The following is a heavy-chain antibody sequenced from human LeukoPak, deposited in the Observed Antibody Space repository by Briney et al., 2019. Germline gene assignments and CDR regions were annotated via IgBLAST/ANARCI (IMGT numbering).Heavy chain of an antibody. J-gene: IGHJ4*02. CDR3: ARHYDSSGYYYFY. D-gene: IGHD3-22*01. CDR1: GGTFSSYA. CDR2: IIPIFGTA. V-gene: IGHV1-69*01. Sequence: VKVSCKASGGTFSSYAISWVRQAPGRGLEWMGGIIPIFGTANYAQKFQGRVTITADESTSTAYMELSSLRSEDTAVYYCARHYDSSGYYYFYWGQGTLVTVSS.